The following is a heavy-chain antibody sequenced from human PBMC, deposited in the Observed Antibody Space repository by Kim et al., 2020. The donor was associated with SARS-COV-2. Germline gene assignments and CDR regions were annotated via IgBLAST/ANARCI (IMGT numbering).Heavy chain of an antibody. J-gene: IGHJ6*02. D-gene: IGHD3-10*01. CDR3: TTDSLGLWFGELLYYGKDV. CDR1: GFTFSNAW. Sequence: GGSLRLSCAASGFTFSNAWMSWVRQAPGKGLEWVGRIKSKTDGGTTDYAAPVKGRLTIPRDDSKNTLYLQMNSLKTEDTAVYYCTTDSLGLWFGELLYYGKDVLGPRATVSVSS. V-gene: IGHV3-15*01. CDR2: IKSKTDGGTT.